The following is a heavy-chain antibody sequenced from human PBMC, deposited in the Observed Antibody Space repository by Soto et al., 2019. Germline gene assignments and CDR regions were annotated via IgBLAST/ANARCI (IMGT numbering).Heavy chain of an antibody. CDR1: GFTFSNHG. CDR3: ARDDVYDDNGFDY. CDR2: IVMDGSQQ. D-gene: IGHD3-16*01. Sequence: QVQLVESGGGVVQPGWSLRLSCAASGFTFSNHGMHWVRQAPGKGLEWVAVIVMDGSQQHYADSLKGRFTISRDNSKNTLYLQMNSLRAEDTGVYYCARDDVYDDNGFDYWGQGTLVSVSS. J-gene: IGHJ4*02. V-gene: IGHV3-33*05.